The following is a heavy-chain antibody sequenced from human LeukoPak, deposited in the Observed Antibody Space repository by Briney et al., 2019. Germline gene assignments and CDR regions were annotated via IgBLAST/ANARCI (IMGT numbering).Heavy chain of an antibody. CDR3: ARDKSGSLFNWFDP. V-gene: IGHV4-4*07. CDR2: VYSDGTT. J-gene: IGHJ5*02. D-gene: IGHD1-26*01. Sequence: SETLSLTCTVSGGSINYYFWSWIRQPAGKGLEWIGRVYSDGTTEYNPSLKSRVIMSVDMSKNQLSLKLTSVTAADTAVYYCARDKSGSLFNWFDPWGQGTLISASS. CDR1: GGSINYYF.